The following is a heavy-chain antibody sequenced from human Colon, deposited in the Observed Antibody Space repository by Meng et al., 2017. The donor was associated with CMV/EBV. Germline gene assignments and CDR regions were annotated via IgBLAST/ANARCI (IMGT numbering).Heavy chain of an antibody. Sequence: LRLSCTVSGGSISSYYWSWIRQPPGKGLEWIGYIYYSGSTNYNPSLKSRVTISVDTSKNQFSLKLSSVTAADTAVYYCARLYYDFWSGPYYYYGMDVWGQGTTVTVSS. CDR3: ARLYYDFWSGPYYYYGMDV. D-gene: IGHD3-3*01. CDR1: GGSISSYY. CDR2: IYYSGST. V-gene: IGHV4-59*01. J-gene: IGHJ6*02.